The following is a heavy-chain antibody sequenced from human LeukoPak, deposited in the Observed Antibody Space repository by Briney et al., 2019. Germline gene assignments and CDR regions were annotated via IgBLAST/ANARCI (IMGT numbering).Heavy chain of an antibody. V-gene: IGHV4-34*01. CDR2: MNHRGTH. J-gene: IGHJ4*02. CDR3: ARTIVGPGTSYFDQ. CDR1: GASFSDDY. Sequence: SETLSLTCAVYGASFSDDYWNWIRQPPGKGLEWLGEMNHRGTHEYNPSLKSRVTMSVDTSKNEFSLRLTSVTAADTAVCYCARTIVGPGTSYFDQWGQGTLVTVSS. D-gene: IGHD2-21*01.